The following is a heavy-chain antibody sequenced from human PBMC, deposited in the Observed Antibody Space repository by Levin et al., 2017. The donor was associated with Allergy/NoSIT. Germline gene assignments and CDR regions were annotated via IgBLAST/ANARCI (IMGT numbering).Heavy chain of an antibody. CDR2: IYHSGST. CDR1: GGSISSSNW. V-gene: IGHV4-4*02. Sequence: SSETLSLTCAVSGGSISSSNWWSWVRQPPGKGLEWIGEIYHSGSTNYNPSLKSRVTISVDKSKNQFSLKLSSVTAADTAVYYCARDHPPAVCTGGVCYAFQGDAFDSWGQGTMVTVSS. D-gene: IGHD2-8*02. CDR3: ARDHPPAVCTGGVCYAFQGDAFDS. J-gene: IGHJ3*02.